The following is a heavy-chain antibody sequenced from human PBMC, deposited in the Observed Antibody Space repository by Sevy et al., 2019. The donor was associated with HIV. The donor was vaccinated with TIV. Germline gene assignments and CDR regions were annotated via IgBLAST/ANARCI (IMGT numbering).Heavy chain of an antibody. J-gene: IGHJ4*02. Sequence: SETLSLTCTVSGGSISSYYWSWIRQPPGKGLEWIGYIYYSGSTNYNPSLKSRVTISVDTSKNQFSLKLSSVTAADTAMYYCARWGPPISYDFWSGPNYFDYWGQGTLVTVSS. CDR2: IYYSGST. CDR1: GGSISSYY. V-gene: IGHV4-59*01. CDR3: ARWGPPISYDFWSGPNYFDY. D-gene: IGHD3-3*01.